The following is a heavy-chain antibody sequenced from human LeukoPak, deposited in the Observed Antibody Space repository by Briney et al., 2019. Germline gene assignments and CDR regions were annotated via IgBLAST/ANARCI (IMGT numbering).Heavy chain of an antibody. V-gene: IGHV3-74*01. CDR3: GRGNYYGMDV. Sequence: PGGSLRLSCAASGFTFSSYWMHWVRQAPGKGLLWVSRINSDGTTTYYADSVKGRFTISRDNAKNTLYLQVNSLRAEDTAVYYCGRGNYYGMDVWGQGTMVTVSS. CDR1: GFTFSSYW. J-gene: IGHJ6*02. CDR2: INSDGTTT.